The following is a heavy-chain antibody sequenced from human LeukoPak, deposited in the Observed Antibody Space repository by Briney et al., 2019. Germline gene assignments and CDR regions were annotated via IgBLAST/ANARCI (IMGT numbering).Heavy chain of an antibody. V-gene: IGHV1-2*02. Sequence: GASVKVSCKASGYTFTGYYIHWVRQAPGQGLEWMGWISPTSGDTMYAQKFQGRVTMTRDTSISTAYMELSRLRSDDTAVYYCERDGLNWNYDYWGQGTLVAVSS. CDR1: GYTFTGYY. D-gene: IGHD1-7*01. J-gene: IGHJ4*02. CDR2: ISPTSGDT. CDR3: ERDGLNWNYDY.